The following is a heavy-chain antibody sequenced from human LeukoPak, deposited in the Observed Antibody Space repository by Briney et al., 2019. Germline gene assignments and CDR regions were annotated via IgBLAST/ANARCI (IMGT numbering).Heavy chain of an antibody. CDR3: ARGDYDFWSGYSILRIFDY. Sequence: ASVKVSCKASGYTFTSYGISWVRQAPGQGLEWMGWISAYNGNTNYAQKLQGRVTMTTDTSTSTAYMELRSLRSDDTAVYYCARGDYDFWSGYSILRIFDYWAQGTLVTVSS. J-gene: IGHJ4*02. CDR2: ISAYNGNT. CDR1: GYTFTSYG. D-gene: IGHD3-3*01. V-gene: IGHV1-18*01.